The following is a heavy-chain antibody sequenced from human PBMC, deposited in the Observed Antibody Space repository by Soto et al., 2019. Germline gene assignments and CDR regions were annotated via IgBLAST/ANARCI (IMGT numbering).Heavy chain of an antibody. CDR3: VRRSFCTGTYDGGIDY. Sequence: SETLYVTCAVYCGAFSSYYWRWISQPPWRGLAGIGEINHSGSTNYNPSLNRRATMTVDTSKTQFSLTLSCVTASYTAVYSSVRRSFCTGTYDGGIDYWGLGTLVTVSS. CDR2: INHSGST. D-gene: IGHD2-8*02. V-gene: IGHV4-34*01. CDR1: CGAFSSYY. J-gene: IGHJ4*02.